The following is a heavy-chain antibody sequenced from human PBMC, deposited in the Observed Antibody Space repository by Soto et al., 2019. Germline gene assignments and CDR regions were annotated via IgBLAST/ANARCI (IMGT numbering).Heavy chain of an antibody. CDR1: GYTFTSYG. Sequence: ASVKVSCKASGYTFTSYGISWVRQAPGQGLEWMGWISAYNGNTNYAQKLQGRVTMTTDTSTSTAYMELRSLRSDDTAVYYCAAEDPPRYCSSTSCSGYYYMDVWGKGTTVTVSS. J-gene: IGHJ6*03. CDR3: AAEDPPRYCSSTSCSGYYYMDV. CDR2: ISAYNGNT. D-gene: IGHD2-2*01. V-gene: IGHV1-18*01.